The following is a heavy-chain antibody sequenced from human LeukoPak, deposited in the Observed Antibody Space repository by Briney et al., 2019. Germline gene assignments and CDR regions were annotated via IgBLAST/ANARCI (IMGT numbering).Heavy chain of an antibody. J-gene: IGHJ6*02. Sequence: PGGSLRLSCAASGFTFSSYSLNWVRQAPGKGLEWVSSISSSSSYIYYADSVKGRFTISRDNAKNSLYLQMNSLRAEDTAVYYCARRRITMVRGVIISTAYYYYGMDVWGQGTTVTVSS. CDR3: ARRRITMVRGVIISTAYYYYGMDV. D-gene: IGHD3-10*01. CDR2: ISSSSSYI. CDR1: GFTFSSYS. V-gene: IGHV3-21*01.